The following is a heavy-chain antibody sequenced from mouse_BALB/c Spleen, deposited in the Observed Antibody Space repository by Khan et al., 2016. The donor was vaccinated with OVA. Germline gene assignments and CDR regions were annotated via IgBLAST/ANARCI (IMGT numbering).Heavy chain of an antibody. CDR2: INYSGST. J-gene: IGHJ2*01. V-gene: IGHV3-1*02. CDR1: GYSITSDYI. Sequence: EVKLLESGRGLVKPSQSLSLTCTVSGYSITSDYIWYVLRHFPGNILEFVCFINYSGSTNYNPSVKGRFSITRDTSKNQFFLQLNCLTSEDTATYYTAKTAMMKYWGQGTTVTVSS. D-gene: IGHD2-3*01. CDR3: AKTAMMKY.